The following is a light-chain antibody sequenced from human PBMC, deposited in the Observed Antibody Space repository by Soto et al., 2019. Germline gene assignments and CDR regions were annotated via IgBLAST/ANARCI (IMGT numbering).Light chain of an antibody. Sequence: AIQMTQSPSSLSASVGDRVTITCRASQDIRNDLGWYQQRPGKPPKVPIYAASNLQSGVPPRFSGSGSGTDFALTITSLQPEDFATYYCLQDYNRPYTFGQGTKLEF. CDR3: LQDYNRPYT. CDR1: QDIRND. CDR2: AAS. V-gene: IGKV1-6*01. J-gene: IGKJ2*01.